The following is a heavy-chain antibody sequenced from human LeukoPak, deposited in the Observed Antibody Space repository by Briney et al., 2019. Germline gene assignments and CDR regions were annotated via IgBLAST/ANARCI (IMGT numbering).Heavy chain of an antibody. CDR1: GFSFSNYA. CDR3: AKAVVIVPTATPFDY. Sequence: GGSLRLSCAASGFSFSNYAMSWVRQAPGKGLEWISAISGRGANTYYADSVKGRFTISRDNSKNTLYMQMNSLRAEDTAVYYCAKAVVIVPTATPFDYWGQGTLVTVSS. D-gene: IGHD2-2*01. J-gene: IGHJ4*02. V-gene: IGHV3-23*01. CDR2: ISGRGANT.